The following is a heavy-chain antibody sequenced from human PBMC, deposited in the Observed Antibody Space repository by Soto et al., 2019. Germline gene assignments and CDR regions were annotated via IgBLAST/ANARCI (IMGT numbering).Heavy chain of an antibody. CDR2: IYPGDSDT. J-gene: IGHJ3*02. D-gene: IGHD3-22*01. CDR1: GYRFTAYW. CDR3: ARRITMIVAQGAFDI. Sequence: GESLKISCRVSGYRFTAYWIGWVRQMPRKGLEFVGMIYPGDSDTRYSPSLQGQVTISVDTSIGAAYLQWRTLKASDTAMYYCARRITMIVAQGAFDIWGQGTMVTVSS. V-gene: IGHV5-51*01.